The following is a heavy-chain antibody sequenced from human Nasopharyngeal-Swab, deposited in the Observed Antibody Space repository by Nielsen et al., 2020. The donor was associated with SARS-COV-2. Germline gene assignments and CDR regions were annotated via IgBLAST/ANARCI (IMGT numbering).Heavy chain of an antibody. V-gene: IGHV4-59*11. Sequence: SETLSLTCTVSGVSITSQYWSWIRQPPGKGLEWIGYISYNSGTSYNPSLKSRVTMFMDTSKNQFSLRLTSVTAADTAVYYCAKEGATGWFDPCGQGTLVTVSS. CDR3: AKEGATGWFDP. J-gene: IGHJ5*02. CDR1: GVSITSQY. CDR2: ISYNSGT.